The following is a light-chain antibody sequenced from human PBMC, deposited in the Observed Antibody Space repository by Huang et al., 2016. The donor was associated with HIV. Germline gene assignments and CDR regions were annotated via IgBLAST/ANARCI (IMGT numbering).Light chain of an antibody. CDR1: QSIGSW. V-gene: IGKV1-5*03. Sequence: DIQMTQSPSTLSASVGDRVTITSRASQSIGSWLGWYQQKPGKDPKLLIYNAASLESGVPERFSGGGSGTEFTLTISSLQPDDFATYYCQQYNSYWTFGQGTKVEIK. J-gene: IGKJ1*01. CDR2: NAA. CDR3: QQYNSYWT.